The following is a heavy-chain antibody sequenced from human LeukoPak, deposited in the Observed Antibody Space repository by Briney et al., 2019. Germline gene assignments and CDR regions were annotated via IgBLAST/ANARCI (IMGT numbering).Heavy chain of an antibody. CDR1: VFPFSIYG. D-gene: IGHD6-19*01. J-gene: IGHJ4*02. CDR2: ISGSGGTT. Sequence: GGPLRLSCAASVFPFSIYGMSWVRQAPGKGREWVSAISGSGGTTYYPDSVKGRFTISRDNSKNTLYLQMNSLRAEDTAVYYCAKDPRIAVAGYFDDWGQGTLVTVSS. V-gene: IGHV3-23*01. CDR3: AKDPRIAVAGYFDD.